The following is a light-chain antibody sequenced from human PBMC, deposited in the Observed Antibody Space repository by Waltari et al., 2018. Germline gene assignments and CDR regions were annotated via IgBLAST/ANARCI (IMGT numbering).Light chain of an antibody. V-gene: IGKV1-6*01. CDR3: LQDFAYPRT. CDR1: QGIRKA. J-gene: IGKJ1*01. Sequence: AIQVTQSPSSLSASVGDRVTITCRTSQGIRKALGWYQQKPRKAHRLLIYAASNLERGGPARFSGSGSGTDFTLSISSLQPEDFATYYCLQDFAYPRTFGQGTKVEIK. CDR2: AAS.